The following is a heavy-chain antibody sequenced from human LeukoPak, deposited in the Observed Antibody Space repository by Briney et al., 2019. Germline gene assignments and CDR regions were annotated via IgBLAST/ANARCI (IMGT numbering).Heavy chain of an antibody. CDR1: GFTFSTYA. D-gene: IGHD3-10*01. CDR3: AKHGGSGSYFFDY. CDR2: IGGSGDST. V-gene: IGHV3-23*01. Sequence: GGSLRLSCAASGFTFSTYAMSWVRQAPGKGLECVSAIGGSGDSTYYADSVKGRFTISRDNPKNTVYLQMNSLRAEDTAVYYCAKHGGSGSYFFDYWGQGTLVAVSS. J-gene: IGHJ4*02.